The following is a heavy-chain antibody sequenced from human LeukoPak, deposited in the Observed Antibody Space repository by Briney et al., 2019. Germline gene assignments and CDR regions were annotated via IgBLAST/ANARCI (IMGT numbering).Heavy chain of an antibody. J-gene: IGHJ6*04. Sequence: GGSLRLSCAAAGFTFSSYEMNWVRQAPGQGLEWVSYISSSGSTIYYADSVKGRFTISRDNAKNSLYLQMNSLRAEDTAVYYCAELGITMIGGVWGKGTTVTVSS. CDR2: ISSSGSTI. V-gene: IGHV3-48*03. CDR1: GFTFSSYE. D-gene: IGHD3-10*02. CDR3: AELGITMIGGV.